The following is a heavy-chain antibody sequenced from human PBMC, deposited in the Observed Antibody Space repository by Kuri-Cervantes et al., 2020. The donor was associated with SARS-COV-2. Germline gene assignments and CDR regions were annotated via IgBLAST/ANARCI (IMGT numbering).Heavy chain of an antibody. V-gene: IGHV3-23*01. D-gene: IGHD2-2*01. Sequence: GESLKISCAVSGFPFSDYAMSWVRQAPGKGLEWVSGIGGSGGNTYYADSVKGRFTISRDNSKNTLYLQMTSLSAGDTAIYYCAKAGGIEIPAATNWFDPWGRGTLVTVSS. J-gene: IGHJ5*02. CDR1: GFPFSDYA. CDR2: IGGSGGNT. CDR3: AKAGGIEIPAATNWFDP.